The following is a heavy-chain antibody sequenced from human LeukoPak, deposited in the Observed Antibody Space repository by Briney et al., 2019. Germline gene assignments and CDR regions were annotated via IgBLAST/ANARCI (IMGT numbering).Heavy chain of an antibody. CDR2: ISGSGGST. J-gene: IGHJ3*02. D-gene: IGHD3-10*01. V-gene: IGHV3-23*01. CDR1: GFTFSSYA. CDR3: AKDIPTMGRAFDI. Sequence: GGSLRLSCAASGFTFSSYAMSWVRQAPGRGLEWVSAISGSGGSTYYADSVKGRFTISRDNSKNTLYLQMNSLSDEDTAVYYGAKDIPTMGRAFDIWGQRTMVTVSS.